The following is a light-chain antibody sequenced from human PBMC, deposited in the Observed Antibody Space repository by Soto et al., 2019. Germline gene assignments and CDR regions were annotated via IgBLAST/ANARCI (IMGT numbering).Light chain of an antibody. CDR1: QTVGASY. CDR2: GAS. V-gene: IGKV3-20*01. Sequence: EIVLTQSPDTLSLSPGDRATVSCRASQTVGASYVAWYQHRPGQAPKFLMYGASTRATGIPDRFSGSGSGTEFTLTIDSLEPEDFGLYYCQQYWRSPWTFGQGTRVEIK. J-gene: IGKJ1*01. CDR3: QQYWRSPWT.